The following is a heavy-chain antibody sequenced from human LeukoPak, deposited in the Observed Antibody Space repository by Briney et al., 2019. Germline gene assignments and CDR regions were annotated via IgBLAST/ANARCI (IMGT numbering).Heavy chain of an antibody. CDR1: GGSFSGCY. D-gene: IGHD6-6*01. V-gene: IGHV4-34*01. Sequence: SETLSLTCAVYGGSFSGCYWSWIRQPSGKGLEWNGEINHSGSTNYNPSLKSRVTISVDTSKNQFSLKLSSVTAADTAVYYCAREFFSSSSSRFDYWGQGTLVTVSS. J-gene: IGHJ4*02. CDR2: INHSGST. CDR3: AREFFSSSSSRFDY.